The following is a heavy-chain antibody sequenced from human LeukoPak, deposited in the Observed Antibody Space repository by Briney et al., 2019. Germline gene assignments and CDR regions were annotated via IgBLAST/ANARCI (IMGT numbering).Heavy chain of an antibody. D-gene: IGHD1-26*01. CDR3: AKDPWDFN. V-gene: IGHV3-23*01. J-gene: IGHJ4*02. CDR1: GFTFSRYV. Sequence: PGGSLRLSCAAPGFTFSRYVMHWVRQAPGKGLEWVSAISGSGGSTYYADSVKGRFTISRDNSKNTLYLQMNSLRAEDTAVYYCAKDPWDFNWGQGTLVTVSS. CDR2: ISGSGGST.